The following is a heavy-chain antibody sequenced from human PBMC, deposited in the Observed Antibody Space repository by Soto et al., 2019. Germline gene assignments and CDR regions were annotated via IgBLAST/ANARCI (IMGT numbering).Heavy chain of an antibody. CDR1: GGSFSGYY. J-gene: IGHJ6*02. CDR2: INHSGST. CDR3: ARGLPRGDYYYYGMDV. Sequence: PSETLSLTCAVYGGSFSGYYWSWIRQPPGKGPEWIGEINHSGSTNYNPSLKSRVTISVDTSKNQFSLKLSSVTAADTAVYYCARGLPRGDYYYYGMDVWGQGTTVTVSS. V-gene: IGHV4-34*01. D-gene: IGHD1-26*01.